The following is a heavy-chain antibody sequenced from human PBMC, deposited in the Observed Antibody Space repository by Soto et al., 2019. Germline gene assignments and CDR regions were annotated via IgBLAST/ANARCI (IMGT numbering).Heavy chain of an antibody. CDR3: ARVTQAVAADY. J-gene: IGHJ4*02. CDR1: GLTLSNYA. D-gene: IGHD6-19*01. V-gene: IGHV3-30-3*01. CDR2: ISYDGSNR. Sequence: QVQLVESGGGVVQPGRSLRLSCAASGLTLSNYAMHWGRQAPGKGLEWVAVISYDGSNRYYADSVKGRFTISRDNSKNTLYLQMNSLRAEDTAVYYCARVTQAVAADYWGQGTLVTLSS.